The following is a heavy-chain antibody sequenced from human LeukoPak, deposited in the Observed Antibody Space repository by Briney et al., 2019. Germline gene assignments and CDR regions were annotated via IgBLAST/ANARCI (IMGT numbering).Heavy chain of an antibody. D-gene: IGHD2-15*01. Sequence: SETLSLTCTVSGGSISSYYWSWIRQPAGKGLEWIGRIYTSGSTNYNPSLKSRVTMSVDTSKNQFSLKLSSVTAADTALYYCARVSKWWEFPDNYYYYYYMDVWGKGTTVTVSS. V-gene: IGHV4-4*07. J-gene: IGHJ6*03. CDR1: GGSISSYY. CDR2: IYTSGST. CDR3: ARVSKWWEFPDNYYYYYYMDV.